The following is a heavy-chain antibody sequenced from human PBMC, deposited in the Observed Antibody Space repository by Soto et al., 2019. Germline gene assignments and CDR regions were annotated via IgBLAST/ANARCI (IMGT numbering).Heavy chain of an antibody. CDR1: GYTFTSYG. CDR3: ARNKYCSGGSCYDY. Sequence: ASVKVSCKASGYTFTSYGISWVRQAPGQGLEWMGWISAYNGSTNYAQKLQGRVTMTTDTSTSTAYMELRSLRSDDTAVYYCARNKYCSGGSCYDYWGQGTLVTVSS. V-gene: IGHV1-18*01. J-gene: IGHJ4*02. CDR2: ISAYNGST. D-gene: IGHD2-15*01.